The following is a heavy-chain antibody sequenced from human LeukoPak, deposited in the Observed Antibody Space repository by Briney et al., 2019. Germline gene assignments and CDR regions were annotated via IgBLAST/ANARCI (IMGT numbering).Heavy chain of an antibody. CDR1: GFTFNNFA. J-gene: IGHJ4*02. CDR3: TSHAERYYDSSGYHDY. D-gene: IGHD3-22*01. V-gene: IGHV3-23*01. Sequence: GGSLRLSCAASGFTFNNFAMSWVRQAPGKGLDWVSGLSGSGSSTYYADSVKGRFTISRDNSNSTLYLQMNSLKTEDTAVYYCTSHAERYYDSSGYHDYWGQGTLVTVSS. CDR2: LSGSGSST.